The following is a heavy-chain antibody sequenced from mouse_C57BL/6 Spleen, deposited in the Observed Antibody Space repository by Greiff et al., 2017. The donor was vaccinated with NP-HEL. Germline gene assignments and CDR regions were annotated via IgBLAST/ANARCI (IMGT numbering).Heavy chain of an antibody. D-gene: IGHD3-2*02. CDR1: GFNIKDDY. CDR3: TSDSSGFDYYYAMDY. V-gene: IGHV14-4*01. J-gene: IGHJ4*01. Sequence: VQLQQSGAELVRPGASVKLSCTASGFNIKDDYMHWVKQRPEQGLEWIGWIDPENGDTEYASKFQGKATITADTSSNTAYLQLSSLTSEDTAVYYCTSDSSGFDYYYAMDYWGQGTSVTVSS. CDR2: IDPENGDT.